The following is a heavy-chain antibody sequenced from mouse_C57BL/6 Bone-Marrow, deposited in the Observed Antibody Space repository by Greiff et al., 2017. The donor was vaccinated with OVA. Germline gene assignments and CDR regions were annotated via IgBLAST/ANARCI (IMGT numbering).Heavy chain of an antibody. V-gene: IGHV1-43*01. CDR2: INPSTGGT. J-gene: IGHJ4*01. CDR1: GYSFTGYY. D-gene: IGHD1-1*01. Sequence: EVQLVESGPELVKPGASVKISCKASGYSFTGYYMHWVKQSSEKSLEWIGEINPSTGGTSYNQKFKGKATLTVDKSSSTAYMQLKSLTSEDSAVYYCARYHGSTIYYAMDYWGQGTSVTVSS. CDR3: ARYHGSTIYYAMDY.